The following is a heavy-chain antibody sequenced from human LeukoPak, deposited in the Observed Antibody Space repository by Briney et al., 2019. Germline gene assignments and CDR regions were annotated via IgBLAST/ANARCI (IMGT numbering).Heavy chain of an antibody. CDR2: ISSSSSYI. Sequence: GGSLRLSCAASGFTFSSYSMNWVRQAPGKGLEWVSSISSSSSYIYYADSVKGRFTISRDNAKNSLYLQMNSLRAEDTVVYYCATQETGSSGWYGGDWYFDLWGRGTLVTVSS. CDR3: ATQETGSSGWYGGDWYFDL. D-gene: IGHD6-19*01. V-gene: IGHV3-21*01. J-gene: IGHJ2*01. CDR1: GFTFSSYS.